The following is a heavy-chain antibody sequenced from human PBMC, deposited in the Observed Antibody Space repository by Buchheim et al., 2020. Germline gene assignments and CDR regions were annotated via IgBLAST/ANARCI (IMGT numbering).Heavy chain of an antibody. CDR3: AKAVVGAMVWGMDV. V-gene: IGHV3-30*18. CDR1: GFTFSSYG. CDR2: ISYDGSNK. Sequence: QVQLVESGGGVVQPGRSLRLSCAASGFTFSSYGMHWVRQAPGKGLEWVAVISYDGSNKYYADPVKGRFTISRDNSKNTLYLQMNSLRAEDTSVYACAKAVVGAMVWGMDVWGQGTT. J-gene: IGHJ6*02. D-gene: IGHD1-26*01.